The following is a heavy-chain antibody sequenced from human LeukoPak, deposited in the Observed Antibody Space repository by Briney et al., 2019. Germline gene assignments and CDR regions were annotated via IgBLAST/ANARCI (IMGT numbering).Heavy chain of an antibody. V-gene: IGHV4-39*01. D-gene: IGHD6-13*01. CDR3: ARRGITYSSSFFAY. Sequence: PSETLSLTCTVSGDSIGSSNNYWAWVRQPPGKGLEWLGSIFYSGSTYYNPSLKSRVTISVDTSKNQFSLKLYSVTAADTATYYCARRGITYSSSFFAYWGQGTLVTVSS. CDR1: GDSIGSSNNY. J-gene: IGHJ4*02. CDR2: IFYSGST.